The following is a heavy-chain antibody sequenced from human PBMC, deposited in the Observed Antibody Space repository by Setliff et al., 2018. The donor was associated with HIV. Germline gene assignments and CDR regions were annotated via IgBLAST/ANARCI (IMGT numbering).Heavy chain of an antibody. CDR3: ARDQPQDYDSLNGYYTGRYFDY. Sequence: PETLSLTCALAGDSVTSSSWWSWVRQPPGKGLEWIGEIYRSGSTNYNPSLRSRVTISVDTSKNQFSLKLTSVTAADTAVYYCARDQPQDYDSLNGYYTGRYFDYWGRGTLVTVSS. V-gene: IGHV4-4*03. J-gene: IGHJ4*02. CDR2: IYRSGST. D-gene: IGHD3-9*01. CDR1: GDSVTSSSW.